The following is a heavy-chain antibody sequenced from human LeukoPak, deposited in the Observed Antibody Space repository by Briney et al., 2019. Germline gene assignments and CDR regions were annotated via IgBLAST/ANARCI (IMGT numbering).Heavy chain of an antibody. V-gene: IGHV3-23*01. CDR2: INGGGDDT. CDR3: AKEGSSGWYDYYGLEV. J-gene: IGHJ6*02. CDR1: GFTFSSYA. D-gene: IGHD6-19*01. Sequence: GGSLRLSCAASGFTFSSYAMSWVRQAPGKGPEWVSVINGGGDDTYYADSVKGRFTISRDNSKNTLYPQMTSLGVGDTAVYYCAKEGSSGWYDYYGLEVWGQGTTVTVSS.